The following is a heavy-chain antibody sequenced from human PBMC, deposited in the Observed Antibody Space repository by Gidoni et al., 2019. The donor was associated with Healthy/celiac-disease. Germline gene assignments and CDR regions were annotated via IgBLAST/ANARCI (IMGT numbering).Heavy chain of an antibody. Sequence: EVQLVESGGGLVQPGGSLRLSCAASGFTFSSYEMNWVRQAQGKGLEWVSYISSSGSTIYYADSVKGRFTISRDNAKNSLYLQMNSLRAEDTAVYYCARGPEYYDFWSGYHNWFDPWGQGTLVTVSS. CDR1: GFTFSSYE. CDR3: ARGPEYYDFWSGYHNWFDP. D-gene: IGHD3-3*01. CDR2: ISSSGSTI. V-gene: IGHV3-48*03. J-gene: IGHJ5*02.